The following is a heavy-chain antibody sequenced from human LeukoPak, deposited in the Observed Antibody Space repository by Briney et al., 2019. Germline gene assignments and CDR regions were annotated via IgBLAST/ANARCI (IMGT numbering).Heavy chain of an antibody. D-gene: IGHD2-15*01. CDR3: AKGPAPYCSGGSCYSPHWYFDL. J-gene: IGHJ2*01. CDR2: ISGSGNTT. CDR1: GFTFSNYA. Sequence: GGSLRLSCAASGFTFSNYAMSWVRQAPGRGLEWVSAISGSGNTTYFGDSVTGRFTISRDNPKNTVYLQMNSLSAEDTAVYYCAKGPAPYCSGGSCYSPHWYFDLWGRGTLVTVSS. V-gene: IGHV3-23*01.